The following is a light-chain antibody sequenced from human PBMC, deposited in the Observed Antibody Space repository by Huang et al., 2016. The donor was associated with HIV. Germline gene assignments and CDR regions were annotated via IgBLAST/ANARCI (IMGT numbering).Light chain of an antibody. J-gene: IGKJ4*01. CDR2: DSV. Sequence: EIVLTQSPATLSLSPGERATLACRASQSVDTYLAWYQQTPGQSPRLLIYDSVNRATGIPARFSVSGSGIDFTLTISSLEPEDFVIYYCQQRSAWPLTFGGGTKIE. V-gene: IGKV3-11*01. CDR1: QSVDTY. CDR3: QQRSAWPLT.